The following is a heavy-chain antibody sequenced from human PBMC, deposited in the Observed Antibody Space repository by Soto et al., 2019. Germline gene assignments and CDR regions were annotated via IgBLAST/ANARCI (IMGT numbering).Heavy chain of an antibody. V-gene: IGHV1-69*13. CDR2: IIPIFGTA. D-gene: IGHD5-12*01. Sequence: ASVKVSCKASGGTFSSYAISWVRQAPGQGLEWMGGIIPIFGTANYAQKFQGRVTITADESTSTAYMELSSLRSEDTAVYYCASPIRHDYYYYGMDVWGQGTTVTVSS. CDR1: GGTFSSYA. CDR3: ASPIRHDYYYYGMDV. J-gene: IGHJ6*02.